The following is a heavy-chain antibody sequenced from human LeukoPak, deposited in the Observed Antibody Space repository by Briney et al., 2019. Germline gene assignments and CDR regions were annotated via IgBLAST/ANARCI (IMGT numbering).Heavy chain of an antibody. CDR1: GYTFTSYA. CDR3: ARTAGTRFHYYYGMDV. CDR2: INAGNGNT. J-gene: IGHJ6*02. D-gene: IGHD6-13*01. Sequence: ASVKVSCKASGYTFTSYAMHWVRQAPGQRLEWMGWINAGNGNTKYSLKFQGRVTITRDTSASTAYMELSSLGSEDTAVYYCARTAGTRFHYYYGMDVWGQGTTVTVSS. V-gene: IGHV1-3*01.